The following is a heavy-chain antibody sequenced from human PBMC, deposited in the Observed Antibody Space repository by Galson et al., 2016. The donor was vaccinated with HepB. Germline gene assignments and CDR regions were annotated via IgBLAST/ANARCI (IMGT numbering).Heavy chain of an antibody. D-gene: IGHD4-17*01. V-gene: IGHV2-70*18. CDR2: IDWDGDK. CDR1: GFSLNTDDMC. J-gene: IGHJ4*02. CDR3: ARTVLSVTSAHYSDF. Sequence: PALVKPTQTLTLTCTLSGFSLNTDDMCVSWVRQAPGKALEWLALIDWDGDKYCSTSLQTRLTISRDTSKSQVVLTMTNMAPVDTATYYCARTVLSVTSAHYSDFWGQGTLVTVSS.